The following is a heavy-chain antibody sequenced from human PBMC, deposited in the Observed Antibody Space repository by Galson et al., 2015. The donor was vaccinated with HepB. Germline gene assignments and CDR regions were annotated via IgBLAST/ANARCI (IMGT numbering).Heavy chain of an antibody. V-gene: IGHV3-13*05. CDR3: ARANAINDAFDI. CDR1: GFTFDDYA. D-gene: IGHD2-8*01. Sequence: SLRLSCAASGFTFDDYAMSWVRQAPGKGLEWVSAIGTAGDPYYPGSVKGRFTISRENAKNSLYLQMNSLRAGDTAVYYCARANAINDAFDIWGQGTMVTVSS. J-gene: IGHJ3*02. CDR2: IGTAGDP.